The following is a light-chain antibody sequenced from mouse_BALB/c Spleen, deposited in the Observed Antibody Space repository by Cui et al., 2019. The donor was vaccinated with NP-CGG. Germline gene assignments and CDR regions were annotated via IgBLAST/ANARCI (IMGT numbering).Light chain of an antibody. V-gene: IGLV1*01. CDR2: GTN. Sequence: QAVLSQESALTTFPVETVTLTCRSSTGAVTTSNYANWVQEKPDHLFTGLIGGTNNRAPGVPARFSGSLIGDKAALTITGAQTEDEAIYFCALWYSNHWVFGGGTKLTVL. J-gene: IGLJ1*01. CDR1: TGAVTTSNY. CDR3: ALWYSNHWV.